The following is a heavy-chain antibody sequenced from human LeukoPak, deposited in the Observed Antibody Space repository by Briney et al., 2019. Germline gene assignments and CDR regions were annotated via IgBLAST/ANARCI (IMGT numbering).Heavy chain of an antibody. D-gene: IGHD5-12*01. J-gene: IGHJ6*02. CDR3: AKGSGYDPYNYGMDV. Sequence: GGSLRLSCAASGFTFDDYAMHWVRQAPGKGLEWVSGISWNSGSIGHADSVKGRFTISRDNAKKSLYLQMNSLRAEDTALYYCAKGSGYDPYNYGMDVWGQGTTVTVSS. V-gene: IGHV3-9*01. CDR2: ISWNSGSI. CDR1: GFTFDDYA.